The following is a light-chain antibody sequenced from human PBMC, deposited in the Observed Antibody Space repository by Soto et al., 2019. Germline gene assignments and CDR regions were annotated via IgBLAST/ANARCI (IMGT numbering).Light chain of an antibody. Sequence: EIVLTQSPGNLSLSPGERATLSCKASQTINRIYVAWYQQKPGQAPRFLIYRTPDRANGIPGRFSGSGSGTEFTITIRRIETEDFAIYYCQKYNNWPPWTFGQGTKVDIK. V-gene: IGKV3-20*01. J-gene: IGKJ1*01. CDR3: QKYNNWPPWT. CDR1: QTINRIY. CDR2: RTP.